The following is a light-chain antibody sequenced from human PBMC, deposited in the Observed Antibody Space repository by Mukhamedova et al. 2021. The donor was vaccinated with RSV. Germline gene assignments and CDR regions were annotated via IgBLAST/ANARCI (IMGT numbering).Light chain of an antibody. V-gene: IGKV1-5*03. CDR2: TTS. Sequence: WYQRRVHGKAPKLLIYTTSTLESGVPSRFSGSGSGTEFTLTISSLQPDDFATYYCQQYNDYPLTFGRGTRVEIK. J-gene: IGKJ4*01. CDR3: QQYNDYPLT.